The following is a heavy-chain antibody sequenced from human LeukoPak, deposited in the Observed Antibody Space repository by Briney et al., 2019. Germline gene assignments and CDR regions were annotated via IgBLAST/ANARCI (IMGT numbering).Heavy chain of an antibody. D-gene: IGHD1-26*01. CDR3: ARGGSYFPDREYYFNY. CDR2: IIPIFGTA. CDR1: GGTFSSYA. J-gene: IGHJ4*02. Sequence: SVKVSCKASGGTFSSYAISWVRQAPGQGLEWMGGIIPIFGTANYAQKFQGRVTITADESTSTAYMELSSLRSEDTAVYYCARGGSYFPDREYYFNYWGQGTLVTVSS. V-gene: IGHV1-69*13.